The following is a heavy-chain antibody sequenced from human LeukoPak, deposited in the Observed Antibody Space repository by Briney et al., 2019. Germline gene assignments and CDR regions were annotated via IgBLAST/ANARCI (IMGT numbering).Heavy chain of an antibody. Sequence: GGSLRLPCAASGFTFSSYWMSWVRQAPGKGLEWVANIKQDGSEKYSVDSVKGRFTISRDNAQNSLYLQMNSLRAEDTAVYYCARERIDGYVGFDYWGQGTLVTVSS. CDR2: IKQDGSEK. CDR1: GFTFSSYW. CDR3: ARERIDGYVGFDY. V-gene: IGHV3-7*01. D-gene: IGHD5-24*01. J-gene: IGHJ4*02.